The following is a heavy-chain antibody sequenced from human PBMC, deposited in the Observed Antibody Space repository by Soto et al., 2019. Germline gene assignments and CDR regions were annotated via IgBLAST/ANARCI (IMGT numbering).Heavy chain of an antibody. D-gene: IGHD3-10*01. J-gene: IGHJ4*02. Sequence: ASVKVYCTGAGYTISRYGSSLVRQAPGQGLEWMGWISAYNGNTNYAQKLQGRVTMTTDTSTSTAYMELRSLRSDDTAVYYCARDRAVRGVLDYWVQGTLVPVSS. V-gene: IGHV1-18*04. CDR2: ISAYNGNT. CDR1: GYTISRYG. CDR3: ARDRAVRGVLDY.